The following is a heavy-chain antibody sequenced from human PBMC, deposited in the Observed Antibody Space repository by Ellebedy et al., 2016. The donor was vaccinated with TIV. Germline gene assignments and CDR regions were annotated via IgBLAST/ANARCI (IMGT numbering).Heavy chain of an antibody. J-gene: IGHJ6*02. CDR1: GFSLSTSGMC. V-gene: IGHV2-70*11. Sequence: SGPTLVKPTQTLTLTCSLSGFSLSTSGMCVGWIRESPGKAIEWLARIDWDDDKYYSTSLKTRLTISKDTFTNQVVLTMTNMEPVDTGTYYCGLSTSSFYFNYAMDAWGQGTTVTVSS. CDR3: GLSTSSFYFNYAMDA. CDR2: IDWDDDK. D-gene: IGHD2-2*01.